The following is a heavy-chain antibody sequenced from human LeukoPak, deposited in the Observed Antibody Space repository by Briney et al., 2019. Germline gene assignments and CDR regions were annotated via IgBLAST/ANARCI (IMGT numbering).Heavy chain of an antibody. CDR3: ARDQGSLTRSWYTGY. D-gene: IGHD6-13*01. V-gene: IGHV1-2*06. CDR1: GYTFTGYY. CDR2: INPYSGDT. J-gene: IGHJ4*02. Sequence: ASVKVSRKASGYTFTGYYIHWVRQAPGQGLEWMGRINPYSGDTNFAQKFQGRVTMTRDTSITTAYMDLSSLTPDDTAVYFCARDQGSLTRSWYTGYWGQGTQVTVSS.